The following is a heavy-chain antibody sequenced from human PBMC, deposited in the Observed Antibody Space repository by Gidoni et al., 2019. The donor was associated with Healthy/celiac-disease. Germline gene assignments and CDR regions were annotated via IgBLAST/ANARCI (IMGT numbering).Heavy chain of an antibody. J-gene: IGHJ3*02. CDR2: IYYSGST. CDR3: ARDGGDSSGYPYAFDI. D-gene: IGHD3-22*01. V-gene: IGHV4-31*03. Sequence: QVQLQESGPGLAKPSQTLSLTCTLSGGSISRGGYYWSWIRQHPGKGLEWIGYIYYSGSTYYNPSLKSRVTISVDTSKNQFSLKLSSVTAADTAVYYCARDGGDSSGYPYAFDIWGQGTMVTVSS. CDR1: GGSISRGGYY.